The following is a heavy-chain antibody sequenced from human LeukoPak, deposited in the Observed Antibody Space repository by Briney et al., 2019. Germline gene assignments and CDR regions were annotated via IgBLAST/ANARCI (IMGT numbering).Heavy chain of an antibody. J-gene: IGHJ4*02. CDR3: ARGLRNYDILTGYHYYFDY. CDR1: GGTFSSYA. V-gene: IGHV1-69*13. Sequence: SVKVSCKASGGTFSSYAISWVRQAPGQGLEWMGGIIPIFGTANYAQKFQGRVTITADESTSTAYMELSSLRSEDTAVYYCARGLRNYDILTGYHYYFDYWGQGTLVTVSS. CDR2: IIPIFGTA. D-gene: IGHD3-9*01.